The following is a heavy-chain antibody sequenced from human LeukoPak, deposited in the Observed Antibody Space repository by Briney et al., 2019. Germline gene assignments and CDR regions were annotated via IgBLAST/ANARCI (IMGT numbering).Heavy chain of an antibody. J-gene: IGHJ6*02. CDR1: GGSISSGDYY. CDR2: IYYSGST. CDR3: AREGVVATISYYYYYGTDV. Sequence: SETLSLTCTVSGGSISSGDYYWSWIRQPPGKGLEWIGYIYYSGSTYYNPSLKSRVTISVDTSKNQFSLKLSSVTAADTAVYYCAREGVVATISYYYYYGTDVWGQGTTVTVSS. D-gene: IGHD5-12*01. V-gene: IGHV4-30-4*01.